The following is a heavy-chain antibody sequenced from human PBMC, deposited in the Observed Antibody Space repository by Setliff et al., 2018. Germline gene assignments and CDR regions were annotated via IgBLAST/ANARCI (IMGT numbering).Heavy chain of an antibody. V-gene: IGHV1-18*01. CDR1: GYTFTSYD. J-gene: IGHJ5*02. D-gene: IGHD2-2*01. CDR3: ARDPSLYCSSTSCSPHWFDP. Sequence: ASVKVSCKASGYTFTSYDINWMRQASGQGLEWMGWMNPNSGNTNYAQKLQGRVTMTTDTSTSTAYMELRSLRSDDTAVYYCARDPSLYCSSTSCSPHWFDPWGQGTLVTVSS. CDR2: MNPNSGNT.